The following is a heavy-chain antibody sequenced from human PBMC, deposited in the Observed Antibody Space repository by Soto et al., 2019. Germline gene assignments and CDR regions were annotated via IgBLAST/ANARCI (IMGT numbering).Heavy chain of an antibody. D-gene: IGHD3-9*01. J-gene: IGHJ6*02. CDR3: AAVGYDILTGYLPMDV. CDR1: GFTFTSSA. V-gene: IGHV1-58*01. CDR2: IVVGSGNT. Sequence: SVKVSCKASGFTFTSSAVQWVRQARGQRLEWIGWIVVGSGNTNHAQKFQERVTITRDMSTSTAYMELSSLRSEDTAVYYCAAVGYDILTGYLPMDVWGQGTTVTVSS.